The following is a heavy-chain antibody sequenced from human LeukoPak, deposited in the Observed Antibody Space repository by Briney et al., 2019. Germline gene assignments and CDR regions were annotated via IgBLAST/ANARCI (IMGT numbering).Heavy chain of an antibody. J-gene: IGHJ6*03. CDR3: ARGRGNYGSGSYYYYYYYMDV. Sequence: SETLSLTCTVSGGSISSVSYYWSWIRQPPGKGLEWIGEINHSGSTNYDPSLKSRVTISVATHKNQFSLKLRSVTAADTAVYYCARGRGNYGSGSYYYYYYYMDVWGKGTTVTVSS. V-gene: IGHV4-39*07. CDR2: INHSGST. CDR1: GGSISSVSYY. D-gene: IGHD3-10*01.